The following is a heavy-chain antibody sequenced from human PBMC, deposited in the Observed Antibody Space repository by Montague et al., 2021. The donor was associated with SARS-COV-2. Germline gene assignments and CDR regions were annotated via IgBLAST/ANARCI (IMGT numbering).Heavy chain of an antibody. D-gene: IGHD3-10*01. CDR1: GGSISSYY. CDR2: IYYSGST. V-gene: IGHV4-59*08. J-gene: IGHJ6*02. CDR3: ARRRLTLLWYGMDV. Sequence: SETLSLTCTVSGGSISSYYWSWIRQPPGKGLEWIGYIYYSGSTNYNPSLKSRVTISVDTSKNQFSLKLSSVTAADTAVYYCARRRLTLLWYGMDVRGQGTTVTVSS.